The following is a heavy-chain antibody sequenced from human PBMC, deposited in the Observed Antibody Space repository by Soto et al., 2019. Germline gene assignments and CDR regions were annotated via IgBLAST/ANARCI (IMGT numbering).Heavy chain of an antibody. J-gene: IGHJ4*02. CDR3: AVAGSDPWSNFDF. Sequence: PGGSLRLSCAASGFTFSTYSMNWVRQAPGKGLEWVSYISSGGSTIYYADSVKGRFTISRDNAKNSLYLQMNSLRAEDTAVYYCAVAGSDPWSNFDFWGQGTLVTVSS. CDR2: ISSGGSTI. D-gene: IGHD6-19*01. V-gene: IGHV3-48*01. CDR1: GFTFSTYS.